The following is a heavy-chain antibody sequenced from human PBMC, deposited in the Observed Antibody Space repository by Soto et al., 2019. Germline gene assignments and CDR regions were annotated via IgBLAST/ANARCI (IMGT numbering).Heavy chain of an antibody. V-gene: IGHV1-69*12. CDR1: GGTFSSYA. Sequence: QVQLVQSGAEVKKPGSSVKVSCKASGGTFSSYAITWVRQAPGQGLEWMGGIIPIFGTANYAQKFQGRVTITAXXSXSXXYMELGSLRSEDTAVYYCARDRGPSSGYYPYWFDPWGQGTLVTVSS. CDR3: ARDRGPSSGYYPYWFDP. D-gene: IGHD3-22*01. CDR2: IIPIFGTA. J-gene: IGHJ5*02.